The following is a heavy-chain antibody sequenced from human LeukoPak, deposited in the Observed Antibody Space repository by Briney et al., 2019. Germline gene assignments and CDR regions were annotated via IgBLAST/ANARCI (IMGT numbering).Heavy chain of an antibody. V-gene: IGHV3-23*01. CDR2: ISGSGGST. D-gene: IGHD3-22*01. Sequence: GGSLRLSCAASRFTFSSYAMSWVRQAPGKGLEWVSAISGSGGSTYYADSVKGRFTISRDNSKNTLYLQMNSLRAEDTAVYYCAKGPIRITMIVVDPPTDDYWGQGTLVTVSS. J-gene: IGHJ4*02. CDR3: AKGPIRITMIVVDPPTDDY. CDR1: RFTFSSYA.